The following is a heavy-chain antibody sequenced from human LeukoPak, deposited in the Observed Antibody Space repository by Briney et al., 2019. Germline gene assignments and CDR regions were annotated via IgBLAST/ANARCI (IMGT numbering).Heavy chain of an antibody. V-gene: IGHV1-24*01. CDR1: GYTLTELS. CDR2: FDPEDGKT. J-gene: IGHJ5*02. CDR3: ARDQIRKAVAANWFDP. Sequence: ASVKVSCKVSGYTLTELSMHGVRQAPGKGLEWMGGFDPEDGKTFYAQKFQGGVTMTEDTSTDTAYMELSSLRSDDTAVYYCARDQIRKAVAANWFDPWGQGTLVTVSS. D-gene: IGHD6-19*01.